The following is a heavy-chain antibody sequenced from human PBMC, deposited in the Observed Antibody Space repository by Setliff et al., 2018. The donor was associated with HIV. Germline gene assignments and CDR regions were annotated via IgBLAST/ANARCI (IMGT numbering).Heavy chain of an antibody. CDR1: GGSIGSYY. D-gene: IGHD6-13*01. CDR3: ARHVSWYSSSWSYYFDY. V-gene: IGHV4-4*09. CDR2: IYTSGST. Sequence: SETLSLTCTVSGGSIGSYYWSWIRQPPGKGLEWIGYIYTSGSTNYNPSLKSRVTISVDTSKNQFSLKLSSVTAAATAVYYCARHVSWYSSSWSYYFDYWGQGTLVTVSS. J-gene: IGHJ4*02.